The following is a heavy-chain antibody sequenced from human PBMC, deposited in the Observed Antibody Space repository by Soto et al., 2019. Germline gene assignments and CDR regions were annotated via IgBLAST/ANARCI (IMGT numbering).Heavy chain of an antibody. Sequence: QVQLVQSGAEVKKPGSSVKVSCKASGGTFSSYDINWVRQATGQGLEWMGWMNPNSGNTGYAQKFQGRVTMTRNTSISTAYMELSSLRSEDTAVYYCARLRIAAENYYGMDVWGQGTTVTVSS. J-gene: IGHJ6*02. CDR1: GGTFSSYD. D-gene: IGHD6-13*01. CDR3: ARLRIAAENYYGMDV. CDR2: MNPNSGNT. V-gene: IGHV1-8*02.